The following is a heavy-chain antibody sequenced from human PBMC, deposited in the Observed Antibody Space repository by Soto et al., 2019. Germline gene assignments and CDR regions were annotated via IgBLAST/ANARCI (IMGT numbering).Heavy chain of an antibody. CDR2: IYSGGST. J-gene: IGHJ4*02. CDR3: AKGGEFLDGTYGSGWYKRGY. V-gene: IGHV3-66*01. Sequence: GGSLRLSCAASGFTVSSNYMSWVRQAPGKGLEWVSVIYSGGSTYYADSVKGRFTISRDNSKNTLYLQMNSLRAEDTAVYYCAKGGEFLDGTYGSGWYKRGYWGQGTLVTVSS. CDR1: GFTVSSNY. D-gene: IGHD6-19*01.